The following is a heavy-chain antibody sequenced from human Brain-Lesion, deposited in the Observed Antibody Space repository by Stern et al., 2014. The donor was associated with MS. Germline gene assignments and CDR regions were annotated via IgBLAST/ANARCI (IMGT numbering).Heavy chain of an antibody. CDR2: IFNSGST. CDR3: ARGRVVPGFQYYATDV. Sequence: VQLQESGPGLVKPSQTLSLSCTVSGGSISSGGYYWSWIRQPAGKGLEWIGRIFNSGSTSYNPSLKSRGTTSIDKSKNQFSLRLNPMTAADTAVYYCARGRVVPGFQYYATDVWGQGTTVIVSS. V-gene: IGHV4-61*02. CDR1: GGSISSGGYY. J-gene: IGHJ6*02. D-gene: IGHD2-2*01.